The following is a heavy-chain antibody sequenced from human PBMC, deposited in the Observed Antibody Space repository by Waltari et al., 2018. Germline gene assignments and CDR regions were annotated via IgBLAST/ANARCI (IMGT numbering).Heavy chain of an antibody. V-gene: IGHV4-59*11. CDR2: IYYSGST. J-gene: IGHJ6*02. CDR1: GGSISSHY. D-gene: IGHD6-19*01. Sequence: QVQLQESGPGLVKPSETLSLTCTVSGGSISSHYWSWIRQPHGKGLEWIGYIYYSGSTNYNPSLKSRVTISVDTSKNQFSLKLSSVTAADTAVYYCARGSAVAGTVYYYYGMDVWGQGTTVTVSS. CDR3: ARGSAVAGTVYYYYGMDV.